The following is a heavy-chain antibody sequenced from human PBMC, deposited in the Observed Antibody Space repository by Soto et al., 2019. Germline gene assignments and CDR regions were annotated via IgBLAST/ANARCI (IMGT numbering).Heavy chain of an antibody. CDR1: GGTFSSYA. D-gene: IGHD3-10*01. V-gene: IGHV1-69*01. Sequence: QVQLVQSGAEVKKPGSSVKVSCKASGGTFSSYAISWVRQAPGQGLEWMGGIIPIFGTANYAKKFQGRVTITADESTSTAYMELSSLRSEDTAVYYCARDETSGQHPYYGMDVWGQGTTVTVSS. CDR2: IIPIFGTA. CDR3: ARDETSGQHPYYGMDV. J-gene: IGHJ6*02.